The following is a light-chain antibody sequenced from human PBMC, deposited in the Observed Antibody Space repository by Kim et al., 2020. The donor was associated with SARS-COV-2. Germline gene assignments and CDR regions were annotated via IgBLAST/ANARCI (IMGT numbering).Light chain of an antibody. CDR3: QQLSNYPRS. Sequence: PFPPSPSFLSASVGDRVTITCRASQGISSYLAWYQQKPGKAPKLLISAASTLHRGVPSRFSGSGSGTEFTLTISSLQPEDVATYCCQQLSNYPRSFGQGTKLEI. J-gene: IGKJ2*03. CDR1: QGISSY. V-gene: IGKV1-9*01. CDR2: AAS.